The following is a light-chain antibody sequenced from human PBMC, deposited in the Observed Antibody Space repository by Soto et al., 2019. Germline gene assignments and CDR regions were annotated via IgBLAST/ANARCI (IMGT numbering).Light chain of an antibody. V-gene: IGKV3-20*01. Sequence: IVLTQSPGTLSLSPGERATLSCRASRSVGINFLAWYQQKRGQAPRILIYAASNRASGIPDRFSGSGSGSDFTLTISRLEPEDFAVYYCQQYGSPPWAFGQGTRVEI. CDR3: QQYGSPPWA. CDR1: RSVGINF. CDR2: AAS. J-gene: IGKJ1*01.